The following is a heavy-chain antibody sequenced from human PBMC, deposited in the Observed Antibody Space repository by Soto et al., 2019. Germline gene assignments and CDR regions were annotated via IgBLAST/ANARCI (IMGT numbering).Heavy chain of an antibody. V-gene: IGHV4-61*01. CDR3: ARESPSAYYDFWSGYYPFDP. D-gene: IGHD3-3*01. CDR1: GGSVSSGSYY. CDR2: IYYSGST. J-gene: IGHJ5*02. Sequence: QVQLQESGPGLVKPSETLSLTCTVSGGSVSSGSYYWSWIRQPPGKGLEWIGYIYYSGSTNYNPSLKSRVTISVDTSKNQFSLKLSSVTAADTAVYYCARESPSAYYDFWSGYYPFDPWGQGTLVTVSS.